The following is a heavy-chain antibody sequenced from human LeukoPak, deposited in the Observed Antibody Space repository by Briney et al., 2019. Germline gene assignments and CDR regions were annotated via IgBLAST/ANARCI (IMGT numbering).Heavy chain of an antibody. CDR1: GLSFSTFA. J-gene: IGHJ4*02. D-gene: IGHD3-16*01. CDR2: MKGTGDK. Sequence: GGSLTLSCAASGLSFSTFAMSWVRQAPARGLEWLSSMKGTGDKYYADSVRGRFTLSRDDSRNTVYFHLNNLRAEDTAVYYCAGASWVSSADAVRWGQGTVVTVSS. V-gene: IGHV3-23*01. CDR3: AGASWVSSADAVR.